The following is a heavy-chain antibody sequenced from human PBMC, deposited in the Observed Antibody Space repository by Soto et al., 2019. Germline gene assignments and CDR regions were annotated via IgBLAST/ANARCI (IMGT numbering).Heavy chain of an antibody. D-gene: IGHD5-18*01. CDR2: IRNSGGSA. Sequence: GGSLRLSCAASGFTFRSYAMSWVRQAPGKGLEWVSIIRNSGGSAYYVDSVKGRFTISRDNSKNTLYLQMNSLRAEDTAVYYFANFPSGPTGYGIRFDSWGRGTRVTVSA. CDR3: ANFPSGPTGYGIRFDS. V-gene: IGHV3-23*01. CDR1: GFTFRSYA. J-gene: IGHJ5*01.